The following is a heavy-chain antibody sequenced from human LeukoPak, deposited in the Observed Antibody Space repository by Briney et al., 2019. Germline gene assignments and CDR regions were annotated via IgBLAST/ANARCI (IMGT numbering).Heavy chain of an antibody. J-gene: IGHJ6*02. CDR1: GYTFTRYD. D-gene: IGHD3-3*01. CDR2: MNPNSGNT. Sequence: ASVKVSCKASGYTFTRYDINWVRQATGQGLEWMGWMNPNSGNTGYAQKFQGRVTMTRNTSISTAYMELSSLRSEDTAVYYCARGRFWSGTYYYYGMDVWGQGTTVTVSS. V-gene: IGHV1-8*01. CDR3: ARGRFWSGTYYYYGMDV.